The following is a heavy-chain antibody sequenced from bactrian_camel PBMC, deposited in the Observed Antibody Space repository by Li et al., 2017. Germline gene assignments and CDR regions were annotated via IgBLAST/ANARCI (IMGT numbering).Heavy chain of an antibody. Sequence: QVQLVESGGGSVQAGGSLTLSCEFSEYTYSGNCMTWFRQAPGKEREGVAAAYQGGARTHYIDSVKGRFTISQDNAGITMFLQMNSLIPEDTAMYYCARQSVAYCYTPSRIEQYNTWGQGTQVTVS. D-gene: IGHD2*01. CDR1: EYTYSGNC. CDR2: AYQGGART. V-gene: IGHV3S1*01. J-gene: IGHJ4*01. CDR3: ARQSVAYCYTPSRIEQYNT.